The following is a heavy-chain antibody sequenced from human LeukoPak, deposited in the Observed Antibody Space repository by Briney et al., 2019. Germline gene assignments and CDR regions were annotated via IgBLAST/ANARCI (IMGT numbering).Heavy chain of an antibody. CDR2: INPSGGNT. J-gene: IGHJ6*02. D-gene: IGHD3-9*01. Sequence: ASVKVSCKASGYTFTSYYMHWVRQAPGQGLEWMGIINPSGGNTSYAQKFQGRVTMTRDTSTSTVYMELSSLRSEDTAVYYCARDLYDILTGYYNGYYYYGMDVWGQGTTVTVSS. CDR1: GYTFTSYY. CDR3: ARDLYDILTGYYNGYYYYGMDV. V-gene: IGHV1-46*01.